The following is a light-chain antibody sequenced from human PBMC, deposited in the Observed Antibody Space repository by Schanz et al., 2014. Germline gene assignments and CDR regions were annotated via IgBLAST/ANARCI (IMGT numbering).Light chain of an antibody. J-gene: IGLJ2*01. CDR1: SSDVGGYNY. CDR2: DVS. V-gene: IGLV2-8*01. CDR3: SSYAGSYTLV. Sequence: QSALTQPPSASGSPGQSVTISCTGTSSDVGGYNYVSWYQQHPGKAPKLMIYDVSNRPSGVSNRFSGSKSGNTASLTISGLQAEDEADYYCSSYAGSYTLVFGGGTKLTVL.